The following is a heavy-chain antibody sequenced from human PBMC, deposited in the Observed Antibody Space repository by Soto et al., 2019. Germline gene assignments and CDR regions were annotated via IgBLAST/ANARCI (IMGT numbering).Heavy chain of an antibody. V-gene: IGHV3-23*01. J-gene: IGHJ4*02. Sequence: EVQLLESGGGLVQPGGSLRLSCAASGFTFSSYAMSWVRQAPGKGLEWVSAISGSGGSTYYADSVKGRFTISRDNSKNTLYLHMNSLRVEDTAVYYCAKALLLYYYDSSGYMYYFDYWGQGTLVTVSS. CDR2: ISGSGGST. CDR1: GFTFSSYA. CDR3: AKALLLYYYDSSGYMYYFDY. D-gene: IGHD3-22*01.